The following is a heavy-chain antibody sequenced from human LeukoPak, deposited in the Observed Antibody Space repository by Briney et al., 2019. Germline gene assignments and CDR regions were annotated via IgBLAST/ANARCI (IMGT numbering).Heavy chain of an antibody. J-gene: IGHJ6*03. D-gene: IGHD2-21*02. CDR1: GFTFSSYA. Sequence: HPGGSLRLSCAASGFTFSSYAMHWVRQAPGKGLEWVAVISYDGSNKYYADSVKGRFTISRDNSKNTLYLQMNSLRAEDTAVYYCCRVVVTVNTYYYYYMDVWGKGTTVTVSS. CDR3: CRVVVTVNTYYYYYMDV. V-gene: IGHV3-30*01. CDR2: ISYDGSNK.